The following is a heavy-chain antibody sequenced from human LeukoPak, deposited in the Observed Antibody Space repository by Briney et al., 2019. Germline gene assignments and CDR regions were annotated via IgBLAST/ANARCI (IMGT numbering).Heavy chain of an antibody. D-gene: IGHD1-26*01. CDR2: INPSGGST. Sequence: ASVKVSCKASGYTFTSYYMHWVRQAPGQGLEWMGIINPSGGSTSYAQKFQGRVTMTRDTSTSTVYMELSSLRSEDTAVYYCARDRIGWRVGTRWYSALGYWGQGTLATVSS. J-gene: IGHJ4*02. CDR1: GYTFTSYY. CDR3: ARDRIGWRVGTRWYSALGY. V-gene: IGHV1-46*01.